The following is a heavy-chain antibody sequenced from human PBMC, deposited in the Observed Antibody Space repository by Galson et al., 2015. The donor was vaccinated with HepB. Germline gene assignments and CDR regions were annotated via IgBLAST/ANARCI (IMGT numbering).Heavy chain of an antibody. J-gene: IGHJ4*02. CDR1: GNSVSNDDYY. V-gene: IGHV4-61*02. CDR2: LYASGIT. D-gene: IGHD3-3*01. CDR3: ARSLGRAYDPTSGGLGN. Sequence: TLSLTCTVSGNSVSNDDYYWTWIRQPAGKGLEWIGRLYASGITNYNPSFKSRVIMSVDTSKNQFSLKLTSVTAADTAVYYCARSLGRAYDPTSGGLGNWGQGILVTVSS.